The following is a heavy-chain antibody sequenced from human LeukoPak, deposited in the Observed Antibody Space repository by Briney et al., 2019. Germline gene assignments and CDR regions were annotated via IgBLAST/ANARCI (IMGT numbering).Heavy chain of an antibody. D-gene: IGHD1-26*01. V-gene: IGHV4-34*01. CDR3: ARGRVGATSPLGY. CDR2: INHSGST. J-gene: IGHJ4*02. CDR1: GGSFSGYY. Sequence: SETLSLTCAVYGGSFSGYYWNWIRQPPGKGLEWIGGINHSGSTNYNPSLKSRVTISVDTSKNQFSLKLSSVTAADTAVYYCARGRVGATSPLGYWGQGTLVTVSS.